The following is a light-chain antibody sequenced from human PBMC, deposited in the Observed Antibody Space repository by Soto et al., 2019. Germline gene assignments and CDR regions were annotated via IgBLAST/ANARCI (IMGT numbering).Light chain of an antibody. J-gene: IGLJ1*01. V-gene: IGLV2-11*01. CDR3: CSYAGSYTYV. Sequence: QSALTQPRSVSGSPGQSVTISCTGTSSDVGGHNYVSWYQQHPGKAPQLMIYDVTKRPSGVPDRFSGSKSGSTASLTISGLQAEDEADYYCCSYAGSYTYVFGTGTKVTV. CDR2: DVT. CDR1: SSDVGGHNY.